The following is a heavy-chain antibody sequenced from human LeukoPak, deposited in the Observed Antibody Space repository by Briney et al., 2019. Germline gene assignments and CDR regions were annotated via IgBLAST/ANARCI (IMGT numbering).Heavy chain of an antibody. CDR3: ARDSSLGLRIQLWFYYFDY. CDR1: GYTFTRYA. Sequence: SVKVSCKASGYTFTRYAISWVRQAPGQGLEWMGRIIPILGIANYAQKFQGRVTITADKSTSTAYMELSSLRSEDTAVYYCARDSSLGLRIQLWFYYFDYWGQGTLVTVSS. J-gene: IGHJ4*02. CDR2: IIPILGIA. D-gene: IGHD5-18*01. V-gene: IGHV1-69*04.